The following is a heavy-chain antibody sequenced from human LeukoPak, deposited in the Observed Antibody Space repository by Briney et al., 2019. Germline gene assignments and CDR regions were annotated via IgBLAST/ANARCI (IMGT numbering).Heavy chain of an antibody. J-gene: IGHJ6*03. CDR3: ARDYGDYAYYYYYYTDV. D-gene: IGHD4-17*01. Sequence: GGSLRLSCAASGFTFSSYEMNWVRQAPGKGLEWVSYISSSGSTIYYADSVKGRFTISRDNAKNSLYLQMNSLRAEDTAVYYCARDYGDYAYYYYYYTDVWGKGTTVTVSS. V-gene: IGHV3-48*03. CDR1: GFTFSSYE. CDR2: ISSSGSTI.